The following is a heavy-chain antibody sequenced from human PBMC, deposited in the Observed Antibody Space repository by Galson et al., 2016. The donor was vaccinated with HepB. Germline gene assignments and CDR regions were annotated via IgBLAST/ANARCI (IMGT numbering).Heavy chain of an antibody. D-gene: IGHD5-18*01. V-gene: IGHV3-15*01. CDR2: IKSYTDGGTT. CDR3: TTSSTRGYTYGPSAY. Sequence: SLRLSCAASGFTFSPAWMNWVRQAPGKGLEWVGRIKSYTDGGTTEYAAPMKGRFTFSRDESNNRLYLQMNSLKTEDTAVYYCTTSSTRGYTYGPSAYWGRGTLVAVSS. J-gene: IGHJ4*02. CDR1: GFTFSPAW.